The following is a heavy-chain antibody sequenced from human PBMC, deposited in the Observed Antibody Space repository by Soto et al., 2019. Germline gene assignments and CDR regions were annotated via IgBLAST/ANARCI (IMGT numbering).Heavy chain of an antibody. CDR3: AREATVTPYYYYYGMDV. J-gene: IGHJ6*02. Sequence: QVQLVQSGAEVKKPGASVKVSCKASGYTFTSYYMHWVRQAPGQGLEWMGIINPSGGSTSYAQKFQGRVTMTRDTSTSTVYMELSSLRSEDTAVYYCAREATVTPYYYYYGMDVWGQGTTVTVSS. D-gene: IGHD4-4*01. V-gene: IGHV1-46*01. CDR1: GYTFTSYY. CDR2: INPSGGST.